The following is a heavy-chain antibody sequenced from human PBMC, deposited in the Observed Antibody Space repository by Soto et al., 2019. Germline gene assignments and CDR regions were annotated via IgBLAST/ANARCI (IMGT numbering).Heavy chain of an antibody. Sequence: QVQLVQSGARVKKPGASVKVSCKASGYTFTLYTIHWVRQAPGQRLEWMGWIHAGNGYTKYSQNFQGRVTITRDRSASTVYMKMSSLPSEDTGVFSCARGQYISTDLRLAVDIWGQGTTVTVSS. CDR3: ARGQYISTDLRLAVDI. J-gene: IGHJ3*02. D-gene: IGHD3-3*02. CDR2: IHAGNGYT. CDR1: GYTFTLYT. V-gene: IGHV1-3*01.